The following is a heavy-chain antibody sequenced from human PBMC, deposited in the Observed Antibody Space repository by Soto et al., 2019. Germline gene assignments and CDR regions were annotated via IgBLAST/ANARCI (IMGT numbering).Heavy chain of an antibody. D-gene: IGHD3-3*01. CDR1: RYTFTGYY. CDR3: TSDAYDFWSGYYSAPVRYYYYHGIDV. CDR2: INPSSCGT. J-gene: IGHJ6*02. V-gene: IGHV1-2*04. Sequence: ASVKVSCKASRYTFTGYYMHWVRQAPGQGLEWMGWINPSSCGTNYAQKFQVWVTMTRDTSISTAYIELSRLRSDDTPLYYCTSDAYDFWSGYYSAPVRYYYYHGIDVWGQGTPVTVSS.